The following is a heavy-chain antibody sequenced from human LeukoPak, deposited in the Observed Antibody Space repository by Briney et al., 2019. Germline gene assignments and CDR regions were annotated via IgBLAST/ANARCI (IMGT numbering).Heavy chain of an antibody. CDR2: LKFDGTIT. Sequence: GGSLRLSCAASGFTFSSYWMHWVRQAPGKGLVWVSRLKFDGTITQYADSVKGRFTVSRDNAKNTLYLQMDSLRAEDTAVYYCAGQANNWFDPWGQGTMVTVSS. CDR1: GFTFSSYW. CDR3: AGQANNWFDP. J-gene: IGHJ5*02. V-gene: IGHV3-74*03.